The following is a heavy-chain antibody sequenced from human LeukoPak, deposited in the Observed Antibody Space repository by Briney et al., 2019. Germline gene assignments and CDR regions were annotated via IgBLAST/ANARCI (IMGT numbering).Heavy chain of an antibody. D-gene: IGHD3-10*01. CDR1: GFTFSAYA. V-gene: IGHV3-64*01. J-gene: IGHJ4*02. CDR2: ISSNGGIT. Sequence: GGSLRLSCAASGFTFSAYAMHWVRQAPGKGLEYVSAISSNGGITYYASSVKGRFTISRDNSKNTLYLQMGSLRAEDMAVYYCARDAGGGDYGDYWGQGILVTVSS. CDR3: ARDAGGGDYGDY.